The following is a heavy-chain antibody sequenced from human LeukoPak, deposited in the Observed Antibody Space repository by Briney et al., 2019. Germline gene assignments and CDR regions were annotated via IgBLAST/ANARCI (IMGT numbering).Heavy chain of an antibody. D-gene: IGHD1-26*01. Sequence: SVTASCKASGGTFSSYAISWVRQAPGQGLEWMGGIIPIFGTVHYAQKFQGKVKITADKSTNTAYMELSSLRSEDTAVYYCARETSGSYYDCFDYWGQGTLVTVSS. J-gene: IGHJ4*02. V-gene: IGHV1-69*06. CDR1: GGTFSSYA. CDR3: ARETSGSYYDCFDY. CDR2: IIPIFGTV.